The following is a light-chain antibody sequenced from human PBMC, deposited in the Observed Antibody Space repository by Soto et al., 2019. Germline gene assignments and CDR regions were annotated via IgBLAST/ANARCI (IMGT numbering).Light chain of an antibody. J-gene: IGKJ1*01. CDR1: QSVGRN. CDR2: DAS. CDR3: QQRSNWPRT. V-gene: IGKV3-11*01. Sequence: EIVLTQSPATLSLSPGERATLSCRASQSVGRNLAWYQQKPGQAPRLVIYDASSRATGFPARFSGSGSGTDFTHTISSLEPEDFAVYYCQQRSNWPRTFGQGTKVEIK.